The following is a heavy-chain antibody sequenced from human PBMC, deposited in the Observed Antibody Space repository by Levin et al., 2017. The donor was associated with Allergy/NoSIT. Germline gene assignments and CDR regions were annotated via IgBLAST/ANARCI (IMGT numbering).Heavy chain of an antibody. J-gene: IGHJ3*02. V-gene: IGHV3-30*18. CDR3: AKASGSGSYRDAFDI. D-gene: IGHD3-10*01. Sequence: GGSLRLSCAASGFTFSSYGMHWVRQAPGKGLEWVAVISYDGGNKYYADSVKGRFTISRDNSKNTLYLQMNSLRAEDTAVYYCAKASGSGSYRDAFDIWGQGTMVTVSS. CDR2: ISYDGGNK. CDR1: GFTFSSYG.